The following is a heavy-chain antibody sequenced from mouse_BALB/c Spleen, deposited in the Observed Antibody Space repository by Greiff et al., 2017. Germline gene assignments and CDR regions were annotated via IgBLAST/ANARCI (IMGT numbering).Heavy chain of an antibody. CDR1: GYSFTGYY. CDR3: TRSFYDWFAY. D-gene: IGHD1-1*01. CDR2: INPYNGAT. V-gene: IGHV1-31*01. J-gene: IGHJ3*01. Sequence: VQLQQSGPELVKPGASVKISCKASGYSFTGYYMHWVKQSHVKSLEWIGRINPYNGATSYNQNFKDKASLTVDKSSSTAYMELHSLTSEDSAVYYCTRSFYDWFAYWGQGTLVTVSA.